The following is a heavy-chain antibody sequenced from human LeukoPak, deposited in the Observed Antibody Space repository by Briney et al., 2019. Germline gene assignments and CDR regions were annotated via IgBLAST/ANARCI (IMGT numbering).Heavy chain of an antibody. Sequence: GGSLRLSCAASGFTFSSYSMNWVRQAPGKGLEWVSYISSIGSTMYYADSVKGRFTISRDNSKNTLYLQMKSLRAEDTAVYYCAKGGGYEAQYYYYYLDVWGKGTTVTISS. V-gene: IGHV3-48*01. CDR3: AKGGGYEAQYYYYYLDV. D-gene: IGHD5-12*01. J-gene: IGHJ6*03. CDR1: GFTFSSYS. CDR2: ISSIGSTM.